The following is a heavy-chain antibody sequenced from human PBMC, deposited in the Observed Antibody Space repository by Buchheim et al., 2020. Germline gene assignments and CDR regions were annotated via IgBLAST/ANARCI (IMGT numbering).Heavy chain of an antibody. CDR2: INSDGSDS. CDR3: ARDYYGVDY. V-gene: IGHV3-74*01. J-gene: IGHJ4*02. CDR1: GLIFSNYW. Sequence: EVQLVESGGGLVQPGGSLRLSCAASGLIFSNYWMHWVRQAPGKGLVWVSQINSDGSDSTYADSVKGRSTISRDNAKNTLYLQMNSLRGEDTAVYYCARDYYGVDYWGQGTL. D-gene: IGHD3-10*01.